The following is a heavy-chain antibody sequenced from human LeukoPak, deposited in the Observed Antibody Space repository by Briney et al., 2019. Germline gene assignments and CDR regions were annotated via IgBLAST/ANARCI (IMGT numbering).Heavy chain of an antibody. J-gene: IGHJ4*02. CDR3: AKDDAWLQYGN. CDR1: GFTFSSHG. CDR2: ISPNGVIT. Sequence: GGSLRLSCAASGFTFSSHGMNWVRQAPGKGLEWVSGISPNGVITYYADSVRGRFTISRDNSKGTVYLQMNSLRPEDTAVYYCAKDDAWLQYGNWGRGTLVTVSS. V-gene: IGHV3-23*01. D-gene: IGHD5-24*01.